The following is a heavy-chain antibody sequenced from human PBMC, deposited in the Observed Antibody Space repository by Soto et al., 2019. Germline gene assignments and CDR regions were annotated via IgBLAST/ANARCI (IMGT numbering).Heavy chain of an antibody. CDR2: ISASSGDA. CDR1: GYTFATYG. V-gene: IGHV1-18*01. J-gene: IGHJ6*03. Sequence: QVQLVQSGGEVRKPGASVKISCQASGYTFATYGITWVRQAPGQGLEWMGWISASSGDAKYAQKIQGRVTMTTDTSTSTAYMELKSLRYDDTAIYYCARDPSSGWDVGYFLYYLDVWGKGTPVTVSS. D-gene: IGHD6-25*01. CDR3: ARDPSSGWDVGYFLYYLDV.